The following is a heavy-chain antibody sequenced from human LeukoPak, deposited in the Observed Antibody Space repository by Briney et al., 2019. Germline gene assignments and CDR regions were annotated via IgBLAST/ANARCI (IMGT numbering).Heavy chain of an antibody. Sequence: GGSLRLSCAASGFTFSTYSMSWVRQAPGKGLEWVASIKQDGSDIYYSEAMKNRFSISRESAVNSVYMQVNCRGGEQTDGFYCAIWGGSMYSFDNWGQGTLVTVSS. CDR3: AIWGGSMYSFDN. CDR1: GFTFSTYS. J-gene: IGHJ3*02. V-gene: IGHV3-7*01. D-gene: IGHD3-3*01. CDR2: IKQDGSDI.